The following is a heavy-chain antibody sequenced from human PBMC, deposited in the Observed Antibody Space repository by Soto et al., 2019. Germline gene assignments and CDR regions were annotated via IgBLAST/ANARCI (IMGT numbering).Heavy chain of an antibody. CDR1: GFTFSSYA. J-gene: IGHJ4*02. Sequence: PGGSLRLSCAASGFTFSSYAMGWVRQAPGKGLEWVSVIYSGDKTYYTDSVKGRFAISRDTSRNMLYLQMSSLRVEDTAVYYCARDTPLLSFRHQRGNYFDYWGQGA. CDR3: ARDTPLLSFRHQRGNYFDY. CDR2: IYSGDKT. V-gene: IGHV3-66*01. D-gene: IGHD1-26*01.